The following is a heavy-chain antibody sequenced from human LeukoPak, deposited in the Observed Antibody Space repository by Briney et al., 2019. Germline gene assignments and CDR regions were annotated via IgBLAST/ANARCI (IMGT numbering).Heavy chain of an antibody. CDR2: IKTKTDGATT. V-gene: IGHV3-15*01. CDR1: GVCMSDTR. D-gene: IGHD2-21*01. J-gene: IGHJ4*02. CDR3: TTVLWWKEQRIDS. Sequence: PGGTLTLSCVGSGVCMSDTRWNWVRQPPGKGLEWVGRIKTKTDGATTEHAAPVKGRFTISRDDSKNTVYLEMSRLKTEDTAVYYCTTVLWWKEQRIDSWGQGTLVTVSS.